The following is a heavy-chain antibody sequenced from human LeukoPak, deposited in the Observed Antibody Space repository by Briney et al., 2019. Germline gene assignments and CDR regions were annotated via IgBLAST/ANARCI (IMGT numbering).Heavy chain of an antibody. J-gene: IGHJ4*02. CDR2: FYYSGAT. CDR1: GGSISSSY. D-gene: IGHD4-17*01. CDR3: ARGTVTTGYFDY. Sequence: SETLSLTCTVSGGSISSSYWSWIRQPPGKGLEWIGYFYYSGATNYNPSLKSRVTMSVDTSKNQLSLRVSSVTAADTAVYYCARGTVTTGYFDYWGQGTLVTVSS. V-gene: IGHV4-59*01.